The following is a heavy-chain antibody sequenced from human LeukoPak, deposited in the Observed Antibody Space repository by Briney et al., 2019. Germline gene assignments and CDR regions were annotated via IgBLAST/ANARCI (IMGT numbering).Heavy chain of an antibody. CDR2: IYYSGST. J-gene: IGHJ4*02. Sequence: SETLSLTCTVSGGSVSSGSYYWSWVRQPPGKGLEWIGSIYYSGSTYYNPSLKSRVTISVDTSKNQFSLKLSSVTAADTAVYYCARESNTYYYDSSGRPVDWGQGTLVTVSS. CDR1: GGSVSSGSYY. D-gene: IGHD3-22*01. V-gene: IGHV4-39*02. CDR3: ARESNTYYYDSSGRPVD.